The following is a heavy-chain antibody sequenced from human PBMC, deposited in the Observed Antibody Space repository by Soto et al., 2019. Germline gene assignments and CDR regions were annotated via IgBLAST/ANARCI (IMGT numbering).Heavy chain of an antibody. J-gene: IGHJ3*02. CDR3: ARDSKGLWFGELLHDFDI. D-gene: IGHD3-10*01. V-gene: IGHV1-18*01. CDR2: ISAYNGNT. Sequence: ASVKVSCKASGYTFTSYGISWVRQAPGQGLEWMGWISAYNGNTNYAQKLQGRVTMTTDTSTSTAYMELRSLRSDDTAVYYCARDSKGLWFGELLHDFDIWGQGTMVTVSS. CDR1: GYTFTSYG.